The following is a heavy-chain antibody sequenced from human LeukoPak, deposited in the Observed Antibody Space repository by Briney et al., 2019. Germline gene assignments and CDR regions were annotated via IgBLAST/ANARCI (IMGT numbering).Heavy chain of an antibody. CDR1: GYSISSGYY. D-gene: IGHD4-17*01. Sequence: KPSETLSLTCTVSGYSISSGYYWGWIRQPPGKALEGIGSIYHSGSTYYNPSLKSRVTISVDTSKNQFFLRLSSVTAADTAVYYCARSSGGDTTFDYWGQGTLVTVSS. J-gene: IGHJ4*02. V-gene: IGHV4-38-2*02. CDR3: ARSSGGDTTFDY. CDR2: IYHSGST.